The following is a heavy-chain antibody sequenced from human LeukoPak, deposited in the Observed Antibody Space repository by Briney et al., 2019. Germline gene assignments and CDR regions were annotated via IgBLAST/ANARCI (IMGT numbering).Heavy chain of an antibody. D-gene: IGHD6-13*01. CDR2: FSGSGST. CDR3: AKSSSSWEDSFEI. V-gene: IGHV3-23*01. J-gene: IGHJ3*02. Sequence: PGGSLRLSCAASGFTFSSYSLNWVRQAPGKGLEWVSGFSGSGSTHYADSVKGRFTISRDKSKSTLFVQMNSLRAEDTAVYYCAKSSSSWEDSFEIWGQGTMVTVSS. CDR1: GFTFSSYS.